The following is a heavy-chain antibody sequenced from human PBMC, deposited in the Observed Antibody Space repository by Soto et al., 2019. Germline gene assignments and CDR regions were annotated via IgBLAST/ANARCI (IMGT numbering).Heavy chain of an antibody. J-gene: IGHJ4*02. CDR2: INAGNGNT. V-gene: IGHV1-3*01. Sequence: ASVKVSCKASGYTFTTYAMHWVRQAPGQRLEWMGWINAGNGNTKYSQKFQGRVTITRDTSASTAYMELSSLRSEDTAVYYCARSIVVVTALDYWGQGTLVTSPQ. CDR3: ARSIVVVTALDY. D-gene: IGHD2-21*02. CDR1: GYTFTTYA.